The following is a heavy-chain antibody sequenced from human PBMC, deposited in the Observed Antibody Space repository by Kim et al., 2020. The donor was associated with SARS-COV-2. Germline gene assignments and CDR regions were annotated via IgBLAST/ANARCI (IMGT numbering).Heavy chain of an antibody. J-gene: IGHJ6*02. CDR1: GGSFSGYY. CDR2: INHSGST. V-gene: IGHV4-34*01. D-gene: IGHD3-10*01. Sequence: SKTLSLTCAVYGGSFSGYYWSWIRQPPGKGLEWIGEINHSGSTNYNPSLKSRVTISVDTSKNQFSLKLSSVTAADTAVYYCALLRLYYYYGMDVWGQGTTVTVSS. CDR3: ALLRLYYYYGMDV.